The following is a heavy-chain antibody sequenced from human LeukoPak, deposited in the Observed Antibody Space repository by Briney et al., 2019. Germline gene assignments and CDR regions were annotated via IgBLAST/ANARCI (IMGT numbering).Heavy chain of an antibody. CDR3: ARRRDDYGDYYDY. J-gene: IGHJ4*02. Sequence: SETLSLTCTVSGGSMTYYYWTWIRQPPGKGLEWIGNIYYSGSTYYNPSLKSRATISVDTSKNQFSLTLTSVTAADTAVYYCARRRDDYGDYYDYWGQGTLVTVSS. D-gene: IGHD4-17*01. CDR1: GGSMTYYY. CDR2: IYYSGST. V-gene: IGHV4-59*04.